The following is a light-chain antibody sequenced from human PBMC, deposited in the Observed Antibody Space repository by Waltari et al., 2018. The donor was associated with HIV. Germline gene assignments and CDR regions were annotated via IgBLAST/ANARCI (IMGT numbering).Light chain of an antibody. CDR3: QQYGYSSYT. V-gene: IGKV3-20*01. Sequence: EIVLTQSPGTLSLSPGERATISCRASQSVSSNYLAWYQHKPGQAPRLLFYGASTRATDIPDRFSGSGSGTDFTLTISRLEAEDSAVYYCQQYGYSSYTFGQGSKLQI. CDR1: QSVSSNY. J-gene: IGKJ2*01. CDR2: GAS.